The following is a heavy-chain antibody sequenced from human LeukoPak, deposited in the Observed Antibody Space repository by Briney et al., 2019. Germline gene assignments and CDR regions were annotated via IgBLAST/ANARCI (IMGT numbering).Heavy chain of an antibody. V-gene: IGHV3-21*01. Sequence: GGSLRLSCAASGFTFSSYSMNWVRQAPGKGLEWVSSISSSSSYIYYADSVKGRFTISRDNAKNSLYLQMNSLRAEDTAVYYCARDQESGVQLWLEDYWGQGTLGTVSS. CDR3: ARDQESGVQLWLEDY. CDR2: ISSSSSYI. J-gene: IGHJ4*02. D-gene: IGHD5-18*01. CDR1: GFTFSSYS.